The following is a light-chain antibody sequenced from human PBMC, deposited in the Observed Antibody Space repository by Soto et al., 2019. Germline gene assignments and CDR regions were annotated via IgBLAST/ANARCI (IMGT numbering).Light chain of an antibody. CDR1: QSVDTM. CDR3: QVRTDWPPFKYT. V-gene: IGKV3-11*01. J-gene: IGKJ2*01. CDR2: ETS. Sequence: EIVLTQSPASLSLSAGERVTLSCRASQSVDTMVAWYQQQVGRTPRLLIYETSNRATGVPGRFSGSGSGTVFTLTISRLEPEDFAVYFCQVRTDWPPFKYTFGQGTKLEV.